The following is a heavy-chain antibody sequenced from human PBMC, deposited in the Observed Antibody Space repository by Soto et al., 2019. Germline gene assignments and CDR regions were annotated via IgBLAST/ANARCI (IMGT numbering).Heavy chain of an antibody. CDR1: GYTFTCYG. Sequence: ASVKVSCKASGYTFTCYGISWVRQAPGQGLEWMGWISAYNGNTNYAQKLQGRVTMTTDTSTSTAYMELRSLRSDDTAVYYCARDRASIAVAANWFDPWGQGTLVTVSS. V-gene: IGHV1-18*01. J-gene: IGHJ5*02. D-gene: IGHD6-19*01. CDR2: ISAYNGNT. CDR3: ARDRASIAVAANWFDP.